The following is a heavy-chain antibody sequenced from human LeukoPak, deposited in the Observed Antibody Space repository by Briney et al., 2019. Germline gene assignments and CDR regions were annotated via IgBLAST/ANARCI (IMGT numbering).Heavy chain of an antibody. CDR1: GYTFTSYA. V-gene: IGHV1-3*01. J-gene: IGHJ6*04. D-gene: IGHD3-10*01. CDR2: INAGNGNT. CDR3: ARTNYYGSGSHYSPGGYYGMDV. Sequence: ASVKVSCKASGYTFTSYAMHWVRQAPGQRLEWMGWINAGNGNTKYSQKFQGRVTITRDTSASTAYMELSSLRSEDTAVYYCARTNYYGSGSHYSPGGYYGMDVWGKGTTVTVSS.